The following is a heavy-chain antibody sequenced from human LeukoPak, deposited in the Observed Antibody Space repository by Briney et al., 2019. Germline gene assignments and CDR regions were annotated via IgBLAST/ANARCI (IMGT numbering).Heavy chain of an antibody. CDR1: RGSISSSEYY. J-gene: IGHJ4*02. V-gene: IGHV4-39*07. CDR3: VRGVPPRDY. Sequence: SETLSPTCTVSRGSISSSEYYWGWLRQPPGKELEWIGNVYYSGTTYYNPSLKSRSTISIDTSKSQFFLRLTSMTAADTAVYYCVRGVPPRDYWGQGTLVTVSS. CDR2: VYYSGTT.